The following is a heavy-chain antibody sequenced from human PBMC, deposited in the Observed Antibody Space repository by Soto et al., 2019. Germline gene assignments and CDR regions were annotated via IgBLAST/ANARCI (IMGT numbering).Heavy chain of an antibody. CDR3: ATTVTTVDY. V-gene: IGHV3-48*03. CDR1: GFTFSGYG. CDR2: ITSSGSLI. D-gene: IGHD4-17*01. Sequence: GGSLRLSCAASGFTFSGYGLNWVRQAPGKGLEWISYITSSGSLIYYADSLKGRFTISRDNVKNSLLLQMNSLRAEDTAVYDCATTVTTVDYWGQGTLVTVAS. J-gene: IGHJ4*02.